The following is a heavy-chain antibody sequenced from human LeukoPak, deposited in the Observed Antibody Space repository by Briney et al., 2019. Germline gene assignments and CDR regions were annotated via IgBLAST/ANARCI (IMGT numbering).Heavy chain of an antibody. V-gene: IGHV4-59*01. CDR1: SDFITIYY. CDR2: VYYRVAT. CDR3: AGVFSGRRPFEL. J-gene: IGHJ4*02. D-gene: IGHD3-10*01. Sequence: SETLSLTCTVSSDFITIYYWNWIRQPPGEGLEWIGYVYYRVATNYNPSLKTRVTTSIDTSKKQFSLKLSSVTAADTAVYFCAGVFSGRRPFELWGKKTLVTVSS.